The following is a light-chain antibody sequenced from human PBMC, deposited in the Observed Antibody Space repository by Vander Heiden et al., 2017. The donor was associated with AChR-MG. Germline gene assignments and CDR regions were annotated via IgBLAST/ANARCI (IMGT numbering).Light chain of an antibody. CDR2: SNK. Sequence: QPVLPQPPSAPGTPGQRVTISCSEGSCNIGSNTVNGYRQLPGTAPKLLIYSNKLRPSGVPDRVSGSKSGTSASLAISGLQSEDEADYYCAAWDDSLNGVVFGGGTKLTVL. V-gene: IGLV1-44*01. CDR3: AAWDDSLNGVV. J-gene: IGLJ2*01. CDR1: SCNIGSNT.